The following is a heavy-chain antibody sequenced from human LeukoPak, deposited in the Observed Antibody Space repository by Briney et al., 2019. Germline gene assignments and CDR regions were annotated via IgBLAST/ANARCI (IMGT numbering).Heavy chain of an antibody. CDR3: ARDKSRTYGSADAFDI. D-gene: IGHD3-10*01. Sequence: PSETLSLTCTVSGDSISTTSYFWAWIRQPPGGGLEWIASIYYSGTTYYKSSLKSRVTISIERTKNQFYLNLRSLTAADTAVYYCARDKSRTYGSADAFDIWGQGTMVTVSS. V-gene: IGHV4-39*07. CDR1: GDSISTTSYF. CDR2: IYYSGTT. J-gene: IGHJ3*02.